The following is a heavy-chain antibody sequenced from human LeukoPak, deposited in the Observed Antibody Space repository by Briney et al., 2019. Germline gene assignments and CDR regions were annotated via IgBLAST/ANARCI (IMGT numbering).Heavy chain of an antibody. CDR2: INHSGRT. Sequence: PSETLSLTCAVYGGPFSGYYWNWIRQPPGKGLEWIGEINHSGRTKYNPSLKSRVTISVDTSKNQFSLILSSVTAADTAVYYCARGQFQRDYWGQGTLVTVSS. CDR1: GGPFSGYY. D-gene: IGHD5-24*01. J-gene: IGHJ4*02. V-gene: IGHV4-34*01. CDR3: ARGQFQRDY.